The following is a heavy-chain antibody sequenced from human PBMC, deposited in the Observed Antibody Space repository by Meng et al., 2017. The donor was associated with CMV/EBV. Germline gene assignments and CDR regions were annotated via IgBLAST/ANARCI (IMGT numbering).Heavy chain of an antibody. CDR2: IYWNDDK. CDR3: AHRRLGYCSSTSCAGGAFDI. Sequence: SGPTLVKPTQTLTLTCTFSGFSLSTSGVGVGWIRQPPGKALEWLALIYWNDDKRYSPSLKSRLTITKDTSKNQVVLTMTNMDPVDTATYYCAHRRLGYCSSTSCAGGAFDIWGHGTMVTVSS. D-gene: IGHD2-2*01. J-gene: IGHJ3*02. CDR1: GFSLSTSGVG. V-gene: IGHV2-5*01.